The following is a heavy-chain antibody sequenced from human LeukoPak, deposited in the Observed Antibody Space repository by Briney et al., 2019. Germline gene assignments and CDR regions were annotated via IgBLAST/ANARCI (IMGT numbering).Heavy chain of an antibody. J-gene: IGHJ6*03. V-gene: IGHV1-46*01. CDR1: GYTFTSYY. CDR2: INPSGGST. Sequence: ASVKVSCKASGYTFTSYYMHWVRQAPGQGLEWMGIINPSGGSTSYAQKFQGRVTMTRDTSTSTVYMELSSLRSEDTAVYYCARGGQDIVVVPAAIDYYMDVWGKGTTVTVSS. CDR3: ARGGQDIVVVPAAIDYYMDV. D-gene: IGHD2-2*02.